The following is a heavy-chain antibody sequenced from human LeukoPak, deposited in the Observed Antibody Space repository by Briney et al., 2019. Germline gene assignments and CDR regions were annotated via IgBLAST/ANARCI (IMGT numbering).Heavy chain of an antibody. V-gene: IGHV3-15*01. Sequence: GGSLRLSCAASGFNFNNPWMSWVRQAPGKGLEWVGRIKSKSDGGTPDYAAPVKGRFASSRDDSKNTLYLQMNSLKTEDTAVYYCTTEGGWSFYFDYWGQGTLVTVSS. J-gene: IGHJ4*02. D-gene: IGHD2-15*01. CDR1: GFNFNNPW. CDR2: IKSKSDGGTP. CDR3: TTEGGWSFYFDY.